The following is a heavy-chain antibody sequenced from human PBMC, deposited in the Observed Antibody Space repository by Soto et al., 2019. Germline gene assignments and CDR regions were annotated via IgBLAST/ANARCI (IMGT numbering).Heavy chain of an antibody. CDR1: GGSISSGGYY. Sequence: KTSETLSLTCTVSGGSISSGGYYWSWIRQHPGKGLEWIGYIYYSGSTYYNPSLKSRVTISVDTSKNQFSLKLSSVTAADTAVYYCARAMGGPYDFWSVQPPFLNWFDPWGQGTLVTVSS. CDR3: ARAMGGPYDFWSVQPPFLNWFDP. CDR2: IYYSGST. J-gene: IGHJ5*02. D-gene: IGHD3-3*01. V-gene: IGHV4-31*03.